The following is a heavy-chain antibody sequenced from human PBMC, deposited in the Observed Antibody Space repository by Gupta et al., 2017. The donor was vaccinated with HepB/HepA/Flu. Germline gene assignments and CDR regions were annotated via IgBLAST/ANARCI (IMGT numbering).Heavy chain of an antibody. J-gene: IGHJ4*02. V-gene: IGHV1-69-2*01. CDR1: Y. CDR2: VDPEDGET. CDR3: ATGFLEWLILSY. Sequence: YMHWVQQAPGKGLEWMGLVDPEDGETIYAEKFQGRVTITADTSTDTAYMELSSLRSEDTAVYYCATGFLEWLILSYWGQGTLVTASS. D-gene: IGHD3-3*01.